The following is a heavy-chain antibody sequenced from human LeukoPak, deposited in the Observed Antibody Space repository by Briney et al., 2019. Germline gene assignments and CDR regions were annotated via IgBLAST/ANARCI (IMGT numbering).Heavy chain of an antibody. D-gene: IGHD3-16*02. CDR3: ARHVSPYDYVWGSYRPYYFDF. Sequence: SETLSLTCIVSGGSIGSSSYSGAWIRQPPGKGLEWIGSIYYSGSTYYNPSLKSRVTISVDTSKNQFSLKLSSVTAADTAVYFCARHVSPYDYVWGSYRPYYFDFWGQGTLVTVSS. V-gene: IGHV4-39*01. CDR2: IYYSGST. J-gene: IGHJ4*02. CDR1: GGSIGSSSYS.